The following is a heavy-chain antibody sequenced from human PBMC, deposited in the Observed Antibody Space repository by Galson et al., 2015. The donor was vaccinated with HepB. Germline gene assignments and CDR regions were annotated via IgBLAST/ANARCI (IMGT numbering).Heavy chain of an antibody. CDR1: GFTFSSYW. J-gene: IGHJ6*02. Sequence: SLRLSCAASGFTFSSYWMSWVRQAPGTGLEWVANMKQDGSEKYYVDSVKGRFTVSRDNAKNSLYLQMNSLRAEDTAVYFCAREDPNYYSYYGMDVWGQGTTVTVSS. CDR2: MKQDGSEK. CDR3: AREDPNYYSYYGMDV. V-gene: IGHV3-7*01.